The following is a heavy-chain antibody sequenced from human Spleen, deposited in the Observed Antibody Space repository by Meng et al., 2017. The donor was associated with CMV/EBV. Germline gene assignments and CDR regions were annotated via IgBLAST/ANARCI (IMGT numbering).Heavy chain of an antibody. Sequence: GESLKISCAASGFSFSTYNMNWVRQAPGKGLEWVSFISSSSSYIYYADSVKGRFTISRDNAKNSLYLQMNSLRAEDTAVYYCARNGAVVPAAVNDYWGQGTLVTVSS. J-gene: IGHJ4*02. D-gene: IGHD2-2*01. V-gene: IGHV3-21*01. CDR3: ARNGAVVPAAVNDY. CDR2: ISSSSSYI. CDR1: GFSFSTYN.